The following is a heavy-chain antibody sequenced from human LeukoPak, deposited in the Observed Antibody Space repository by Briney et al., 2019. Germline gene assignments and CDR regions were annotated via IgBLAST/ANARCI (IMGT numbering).Heavy chain of an antibody. J-gene: IGHJ4*02. CDR3: ARDSPSGSSWFFDL. CDR1: GGSISSYY. D-gene: IGHD6-13*01. CDR2: IYHSGNA. Sequence: SETLSLTCTVSGGSISSYYWSWVRQPPGKGLEWIGEIYHSGNANYNPSLKSRVAISMDKSKNQFSLKLNSVTAADTAVYYCARDSPSGSSWFFDLWGQGIQVTVSS. V-gene: IGHV4/OR15-8*02.